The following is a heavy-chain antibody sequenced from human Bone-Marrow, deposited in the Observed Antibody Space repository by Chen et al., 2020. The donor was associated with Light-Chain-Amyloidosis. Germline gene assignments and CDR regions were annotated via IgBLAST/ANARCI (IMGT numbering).Heavy chain of an antibody. V-gene: IGHV3-74*01. CDR1: EFTISSYW. CDR3: VRGTSGGYGLFDQ. Sequence: EVRVVESGGGLVQPGGSLRLPCAASEFTISSYWMHWVRQTPGKGLVWVSRISPDGKTTYYADSVKGRFTISRDNAKNTLFLQMNSLRVEDTAVYFCVRGTSGGYGLFDQWGQGPLVTVSS. CDR2: ISPDGKTT. J-gene: IGHJ4*02. D-gene: IGHD2-2*01.